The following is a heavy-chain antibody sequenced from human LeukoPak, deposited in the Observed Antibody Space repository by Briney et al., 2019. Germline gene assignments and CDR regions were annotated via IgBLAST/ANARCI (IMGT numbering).Heavy chain of an antibody. CDR1: GFTVSSNY. V-gene: IGHV3-53*01. CDR2: IYSGGST. J-gene: IGHJ4*02. Sequence: GGSLRLSCAASGFTVSSNYMSWVRQAPGKGLEWVSVIYSGGSTYYADSVKGRFTISRDNSKNTLYLQMNSLRAEDTAVYYCARDPPLYYDSSGYYPVWGQGTLVTVSS. D-gene: IGHD3-22*01. CDR3: ARDPPLYYDSSGYYPV.